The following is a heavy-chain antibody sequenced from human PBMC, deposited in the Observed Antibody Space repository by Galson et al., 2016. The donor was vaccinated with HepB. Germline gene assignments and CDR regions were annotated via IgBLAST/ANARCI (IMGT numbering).Heavy chain of an antibody. J-gene: IGHJ4*02. CDR2: ISGSGSFT. V-gene: IGHV3-23*01. Sequence: SLRLSCAASGFTFSSYTMSWVRQAPGMGLEWVLSISGSGSFTYFADSVKGRFTISRDNSKNTLYLQMNSLRAEDTATYYCAKDPGRGSGWFFFDSWGQGALVTVSS. CDR3: AKDPGRGSGWFFFDS. CDR1: GFTFSSYT. D-gene: IGHD6-19*01.